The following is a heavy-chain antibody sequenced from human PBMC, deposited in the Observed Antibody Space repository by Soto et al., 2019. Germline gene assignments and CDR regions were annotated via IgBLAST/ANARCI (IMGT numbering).Heavy chain of an antibody. CDR3: ARVRYYSNFDYYYYGMDV. J-gene: IGHJ6*02. Sequence: SVKVSCKASGGTFSSYAISWVRQAPGQGLEWMGGIIPIFGTANYAQKFQGRVTITADKSTSTAYMELSSLRSEDTAVYYCARVRYYSNFDYYYYGMDVWGQGTTVTVPS. V-gene: IGHV1-69*06. D-gene: IGHD4-4*01. CDR2: IIPIFGTA. CDR1: GGTFSSYA.